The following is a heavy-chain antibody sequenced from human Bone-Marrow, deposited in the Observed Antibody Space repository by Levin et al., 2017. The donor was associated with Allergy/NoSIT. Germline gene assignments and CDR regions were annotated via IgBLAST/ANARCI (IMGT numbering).Heavy chain of an antibody. CDR2: ISWNSGSI. D-gene: IGHD6-13*01. V-gene: IGHV3-9*01. CDR3: AKAYGSSHYYYYYYMDV. Sequence: SLKISCAASGFTFNDYAMHWVRQAPGKGLEWVSGISWNSGSIGYADSVKGRFTISRDNAKNSLYLQMNSLRAEDTALYYCAKAYGSSHYYYYYYMDVWGKGTTVTVSS. CDR1: GFTFNDYA. J-gene: IGHJ6*03.